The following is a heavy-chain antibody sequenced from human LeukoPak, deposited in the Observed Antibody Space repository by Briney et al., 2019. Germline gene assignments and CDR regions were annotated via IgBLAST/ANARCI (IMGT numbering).Heavy chain of an antibody. D-gene: IGHD2-15*01. CDR3: VRAGYCGGGSCFTFDY. J-gene: IGHJ4*02. V-gene: IGHV1-46*01. CDR1: GYTFTSYY. Sequence: ASVKVSCKASGYTFTSYYKHWVRQAPGQGLEWVGIINPSGGSTSYAQKFQDRVTMTRDTSTSTVYMELSSLRFEDTAVYYCVRAGYCGGGSCFTFDYWGQGTLVTVSP. CDR2: INPSGGST.